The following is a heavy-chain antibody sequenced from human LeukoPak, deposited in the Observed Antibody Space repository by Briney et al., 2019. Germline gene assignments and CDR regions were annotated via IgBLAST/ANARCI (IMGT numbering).Heavy chain of an antibody. V-gene: IGHV3-23*01. Sequence: GGSLRLSCAASGFTFSSYAMTWVRQAPGKGLEWVSAISNSGASTYYADSVKGRFTISRDNSKNTLYLQMNSLRAEDTAVYYCASGGYQLLAVDYWGQGTLVTVSP. J-gene: IGHJ4*02. CDR2: ISNSGAST. CDR1: GFTFSSYA. CDR3: ASGGYQLLAVDY. D-gene: IGHD2-2*01.